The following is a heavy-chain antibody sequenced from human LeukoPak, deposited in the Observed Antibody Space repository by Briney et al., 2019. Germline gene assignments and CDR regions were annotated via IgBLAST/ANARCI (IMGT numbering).Heavy chain of an antibody. CDR3: ARGPWELGAFDI. V-gene: IGHV3-48*01. CDR2: ISSSSSTI. Sequence: GSLRLSCAASGFTFSSYSMNWVRQTPGKGVEWVSYISSSSSTIYYADSVKGRFTISRDNAKNSLYLQMNSLRAEDTAVYYCARGPWELGAFDIWGQGTMVTVSS. J-gene: IGHJ3*02. CDR1: GFTFSSYS. D-gene: IGHD1-26*01.